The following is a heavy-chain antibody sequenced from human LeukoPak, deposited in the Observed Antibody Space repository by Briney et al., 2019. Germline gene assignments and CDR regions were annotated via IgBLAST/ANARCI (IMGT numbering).Heavy chain of an antibody. J-gene: IGHJ5*02. CDR3: ARDRRDCSGGSCYNWFDP. CDR2: IYYSGST. Sequence: SETLSLTCTVSGGSISSYYWSWIRQPPGKGLERIGYIYYSGSTNYNPSLKSRVTISVDTSKNQFSLKLSSVTAADTAVYYCARDRRDCSGGSCYNWFDPWGQGTLVTVSS. V-gene: IGHV4-59*01. CDR1: GGSISSYY. D-gene: IGHD2-15*01.